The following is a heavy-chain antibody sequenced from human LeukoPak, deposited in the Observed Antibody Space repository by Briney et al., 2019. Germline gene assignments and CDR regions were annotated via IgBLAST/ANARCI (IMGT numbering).Heavy chain of an antibody. CDR2: INPNSGGT. CDR1: GYSFTFNY. V-gene: IGHV1-2*02. Sequence: ASVKVSCKASGYSFTFNYRDLVRHAPGQGLEWMGWINPNSGGTNYAQKFQGRVTMTRDTSISTAYMELSSLRSDDTAVYYCARDAFIAAAGYYFDYWGQGTLVTVSS. J-gene: IGHJ4*02. CDR3: ARDAFIAAAGYYFDY. D-gene: IGHD6-13*01.